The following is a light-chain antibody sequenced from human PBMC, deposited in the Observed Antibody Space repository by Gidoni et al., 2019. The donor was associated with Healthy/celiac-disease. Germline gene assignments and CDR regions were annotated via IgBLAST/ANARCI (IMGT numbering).Light chain of an antibody. V-gene: IGKV3-11*01. CDR3: QQRSNWPPLT. CDR1: QSVSSY. Sequence: EIVLTQSPATLSLSPGERATLSCRASQSVSSYLAWYQQKPGQAPRLLIYDASNRATGIPARCSGSGAGKDFTITISSLEPEDFAVYYCQQRSNWPPLTFGGGTKVEIK. J-gene: IGKJ4*01. CDR2: DAS.